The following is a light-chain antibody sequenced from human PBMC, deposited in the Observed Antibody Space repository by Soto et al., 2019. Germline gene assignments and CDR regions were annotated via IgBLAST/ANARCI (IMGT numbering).Light chain of an antibody. J-gene: IGLJ1*01. CDR3: CSYAGSSLYV. V-gene: IGLV2-23*01. Sequence: QSVLTQPASVSGSPGQSITISCTGTSSDVGSYNLVSWYQQHPGKAPKLMIYEGSKRPSGVSNRFSCSKSGNTASLTISWLQAEDEADYYCCSYAGSSLYVFGTGTKVTVL. CDR1: SSDVGSYNL. CDR2: EGS.